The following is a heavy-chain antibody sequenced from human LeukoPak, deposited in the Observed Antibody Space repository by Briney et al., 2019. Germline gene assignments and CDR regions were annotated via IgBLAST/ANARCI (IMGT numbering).Heavy chain of an antibody. CDR1: RYTFTSYD. CDR3: ARVFEYYDFWSGYYYGMDV. CDR2: MNPNSGNT. V-gene: IGHV1-8*01. Sequence: AASVKVSCKASRYTFTSYDINWVRQATGQGLEWMGWMNPNSGNTGYAQKFQGRVTMTRNTSISTACMELSSLRSEDTAVYYCARVFEYYDFWSGYYYGMDVWGQGTTVTVSS. D-gene: IGHD3-3*01. J-gene: IGHJ6*01.